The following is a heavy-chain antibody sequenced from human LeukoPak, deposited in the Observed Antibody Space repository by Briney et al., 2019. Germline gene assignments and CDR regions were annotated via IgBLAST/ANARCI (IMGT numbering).Heavy chain of an antibody. V-gene: IGHV4-38-2*02. D-gene: IGHD6-19*01. J-gene: IGHJ4*02. CDR2: IYHSGST. Sequence: SETLSLTCTVSGYSISSGYYWGWIRQPPGKGLEWIGSIYHSGSTYYNPSLKSRVTISVDTSKNQFSLKLSSVTAADTAVYYCARAPSSGWYSEYWGQGTLVTVSS. CDR1: GYSISSGYY. CDR3: ARAPSSGWYSEY.